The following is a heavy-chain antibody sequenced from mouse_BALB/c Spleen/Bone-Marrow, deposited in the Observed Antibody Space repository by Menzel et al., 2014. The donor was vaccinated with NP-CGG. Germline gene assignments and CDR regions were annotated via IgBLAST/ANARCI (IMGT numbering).Heavy chain of an antibody. D-gene: IGHD3-1*01. J-gene: IGHJ4*01. CDR3: TRDRGDY. CDR1: GFIFSYYA. CDR2: ISSGGSYT. V-gene: IGHV5-9-4*01. Sequence: EVKLVESGGGLVKPGGSLKLSWAASGFIFSYYAMSWVRQSPEKRLEWVAEISSGGSYTYYPDTVTGRFTISRDNAKNTLYLEMSSLRSEDTAMYYCTRDRGDYWGQGTSVTVSS.